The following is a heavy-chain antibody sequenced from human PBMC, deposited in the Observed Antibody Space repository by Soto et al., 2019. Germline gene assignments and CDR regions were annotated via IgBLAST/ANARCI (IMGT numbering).Heavy chain of an antibody. V-gene: IGHV4-4*07. CDR2: IYPSETT. CDR1: SDSITNYY. CDR3: VRAHCMGTSCYTLGY. Sequence: SETLSLTCTVSSDSITNYYWTWIRQPAGKGLEWIGLIYPSETTNYNPSLKSRVSMSVDSSKNQLSLNLRSVTAADTAVYYCVRAHCMGTSCYTLGYWGPGTLVTVSS. J-gene: IGHJ4*02. D-gene: IGHD2-2*02.